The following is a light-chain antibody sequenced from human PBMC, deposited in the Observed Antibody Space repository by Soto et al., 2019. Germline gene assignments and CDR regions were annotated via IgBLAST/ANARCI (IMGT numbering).Light chain of an antibody. V-gene: IGKV1-5*03. CDR1: QSISSW. Sequence: DIQMTQSPSTLSASVGDRVTITCRASQSISSWLAWYQQKPGKAPKLLIYKASSLESGVPSRFSGSGSGTEFTLTISSLQPYDFANYYCQQYNSYWTFGQGTKVDIK. J-gene: IGKJ1*01. CDR3: QQYNSYWT. CDR2: KAS.